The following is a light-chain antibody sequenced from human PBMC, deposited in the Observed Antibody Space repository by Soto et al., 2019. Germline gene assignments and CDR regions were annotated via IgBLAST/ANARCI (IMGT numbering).Light chain of an antibody. CDR2: TAS. V-gene: IGKV1-9*01. J-gene: IGKJ5*01. CDR1: QGISNY. CDR3: QQRNSYPIT. Sequence: DIQFTQSPSFLSSSVGDRVTITCLGSQGISNYLAWYQQKPGKAPNLLIHTASTLQSGVPSRFSGSGSGTEFTLTISSLQPEDCATYYCQQRNSYPITFGQGTRLEIK.